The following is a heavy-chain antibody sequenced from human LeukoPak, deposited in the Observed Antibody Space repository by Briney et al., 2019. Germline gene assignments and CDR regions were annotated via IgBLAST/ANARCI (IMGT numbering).Heavy chain of an antibody. CDR2: IYYSGST. CDR1: GGSISSSSYY. Sequence: SETLSLTCTVSGGSISSSSYYWGWIRQPPGKGLEWIGSIYYSGSTYYNPSLKSRVTISVDTSKNQFSLKLSSVTAADTAVYYCARPPNPYNWFDPWGQGTLVTVSS. V-gene: IGHV4-39*01. CDR3: ARPPNPYNWFDP. J-gene: IGHJ5*02.